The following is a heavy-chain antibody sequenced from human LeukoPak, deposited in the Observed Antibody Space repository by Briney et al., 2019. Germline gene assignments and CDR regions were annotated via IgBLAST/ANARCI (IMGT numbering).Heavy chain of an antibody. CDR2: IYHSGST. D-gene: IGHD6-6*01. J-gene: IGHJ6*03. CDR3: AREYSSSWVYYYYYMDV. Sequence: SETLSLTCTVSGYSISSGYYWGWIRQPPGKGLEWIGSIYHSGSTYYNPSLKSRVTISVDTSKNQFSLKLSSVTAADTAVYYCAREYSSSWVYYYYYMDVWSKGTTVTVSS. CDR1: GYSISSGYY. V-gene: IGHV4-38-2*02.